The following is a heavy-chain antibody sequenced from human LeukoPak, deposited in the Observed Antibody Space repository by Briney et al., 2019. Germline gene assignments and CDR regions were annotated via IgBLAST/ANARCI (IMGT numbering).Heavy chain of an antibody. CDR2: IYTSGST. D-gene: IGHD3-3*01. CDR3: ASRGIPTYYDFWRELEYFDY. Sequence: KPSETLSLTCTVSGGSISSYYWSWIRQPAGKGLEWIGRIYTSGSTNYNPSLKSRVTMSVDTSKNQFSLKLSSVTAADTAVYYCASRGIPTYYDFWRELEYFDYWGQGTLVTVSS. J-gene: IGHJ4*02. CDR1: GGSISSYY. V-gene: IGHV4-4*07.